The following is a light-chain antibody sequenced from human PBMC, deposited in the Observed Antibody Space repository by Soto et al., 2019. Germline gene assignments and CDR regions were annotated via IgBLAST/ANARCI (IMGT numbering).Light chain of an antibody. CDR2: VNSDGSH. V-gene: IGLV4-69*01. J-gene: IGLJ3*02. CDR1: SGHKKYA. CDR3: QTWGTGFRV. Sequence: QPVLTKSPSSSASLGASVKLTYTLSSGHKKYAIAWHQQQPQKGPRYLMNVNSDGSHSKGDGIPDRFSGSSSGTERYLIISSLQSEDEADYYCQTWGTGFRVFGGGTKLTVL.